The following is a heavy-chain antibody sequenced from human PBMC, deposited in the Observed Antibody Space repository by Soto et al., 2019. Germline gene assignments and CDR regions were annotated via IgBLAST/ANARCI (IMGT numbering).Heavy chain of an antibody. CDR1: GYTFTSYG. V-gene: IGHV1-18*01. J-gene: IGHJ4*02. CDR3: ARVIVYCTNGVCYTAPDY. CDR2: ISAYNGNT. Sequence: ASVKVSCKASGYTFTSYGISWVRQAPGQGLEWMGLISAYNGNTNYAQKLQGRVTMTTDTSTSTAYMELRSLRSDDTAVYYCARVIVYCTNGVCYTAPDYWGQGTLVTVSS. D-gene: IGHD2-8*01.